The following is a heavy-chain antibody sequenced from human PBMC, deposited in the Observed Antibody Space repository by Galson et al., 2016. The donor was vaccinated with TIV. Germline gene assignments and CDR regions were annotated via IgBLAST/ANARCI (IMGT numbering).Heavy chain of an antibody. CDR1: GYNFITYW. V-gene: IGHV5-51*01. D-gene: IGHD2-21*01. CDR3: ARRGGSDSPARAFDI. J-gene: IGHJ3*02. CDR2: IFPSDSDT. Sequence: QSGAEVKKTGESLKISCKGSGYNFITYWIGWARQMPGKGLEWMGIIFPSDSDTRYSPSFEGQVTISADKSASTISLPWTSLKTSDSGIYYCARRGGSDSPARAFDIWGQGTMVTVSS.